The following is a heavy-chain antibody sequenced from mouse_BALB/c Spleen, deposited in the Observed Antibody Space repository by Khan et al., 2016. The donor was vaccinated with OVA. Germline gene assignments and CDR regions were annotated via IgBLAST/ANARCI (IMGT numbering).Heavy chain of an antibody. J-gene: IGHJ3*01. D-gene: IGHD1-2*01. CDR2: IYPGSGNT. V-gene: IGHV1-77*01. Sequence: VQLQESGAELARPGASVKLSCKASGYTFTDYYINWVKQRTGQGLEWIGEIYPGSGNTYYHEKFKDRATLTADKSSTTAYLQLSSLTSEDSAVYCGARRNYFGYTFAYWGQGTLVTVSA. CDR3: ARRNYFGYTFAY. CDR1: GYTFTDYY.